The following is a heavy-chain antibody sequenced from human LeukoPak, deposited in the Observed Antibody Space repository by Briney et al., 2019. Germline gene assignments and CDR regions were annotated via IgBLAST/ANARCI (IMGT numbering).Heavy chain of an antibody. Sequence: ASVKVSCKASGYTFTSFALHWVRQAPGHRLEWMGWINAGNGNTRYSQKFQGRVTISRDTSATTAYMELSSLRSEDTVFFFKQKTAYEILTGEIHNWFDPWGQGTQVTVSS. CDR2: INAGNGNT. J-gene: IGHJ5*02. D-gene: IGHD3-9*01. V-gene: IGHV1-3*01. CDR3: QKTAYEILTGEIHNWFDP. CDR1: GYTFTSFA.